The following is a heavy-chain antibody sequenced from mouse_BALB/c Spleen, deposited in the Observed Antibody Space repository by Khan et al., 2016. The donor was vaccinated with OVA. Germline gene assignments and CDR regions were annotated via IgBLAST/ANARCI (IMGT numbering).Heavy chain of an antibody. CDR1: GFTFSNYA. J-gene: IGHJ3*01. V-gene: IGHV5-9-3*01. Sequence: EVELVESGGGLVKPGGSLKLSCAVSGFTFSNYAMSWVRQTPEKRLEWVATISSGGSYTYYPDSVQGRFTISRDNAKNTLYLQMSSLRSEDTAIYSCAREVFTTDVAAPFAYWGQGTLVTVSA. D-gene: IGHD1-1*01. CDR2: ISSGGSYT. CDR3: AREVFTTDVAAPFAY.